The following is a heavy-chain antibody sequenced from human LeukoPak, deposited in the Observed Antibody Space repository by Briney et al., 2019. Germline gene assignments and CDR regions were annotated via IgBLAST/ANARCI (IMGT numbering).Heavy chain of an antibody. CDR1: GGSISSYY. V-gene: IGHV4-59*01. J-gene: IGHJ4*02. CDR3: ARMGRRGYFDY. Sequence: KPSETLSLTCTVSGGSISSYYWSWIRQPPGKGLEWTGYIYYSGSTNYNPSLKSRVTISVDTSKNQFSLKLSSVTAADTAVYYCARMGRRGYFDYWGQGTLVTVSS. D-gene: IGHD1-26*01. CDR2: IYYSGST.